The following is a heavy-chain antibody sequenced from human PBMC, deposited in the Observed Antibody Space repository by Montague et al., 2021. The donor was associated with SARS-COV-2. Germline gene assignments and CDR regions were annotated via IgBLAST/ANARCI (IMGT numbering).Heavy chain of an antibody. CDR2: VNHSGTT. V-gene: IGHV4-34*01. CDR1: GGSFSGYY. J-gene: IGHJ5*02. D-gene: IGHD2-15*01. Sequence: SETLSLTCAVYGGSFSGYYWNWIRQPPGKGLEWIGEVNHSGTTNYNPSPTSRVTISVDTFKNQFSLKLSSVTAADTAVYYCARGVVVVVHWDYPARRGWFDPWGQGTLVSVSS. CDR3: ARGVVVVVHWDYPARRGWFDP.